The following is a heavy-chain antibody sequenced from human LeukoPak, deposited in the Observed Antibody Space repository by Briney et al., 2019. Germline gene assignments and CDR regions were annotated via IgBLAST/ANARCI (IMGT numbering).Heavy chain of an antibody. CDR3: GSVYQHCMDV. CDR2: VNPSRISA. Sequence: GASVKVSCKASGYTVTNYYMHWVRQAPGQGLDWMGIVNPSRISASYAQKFQGRVTMTRDASTGSVSMELSSLRSDDTAVYYCGSVYQHCMDVWGQGTTVTVSS. CDR1: GYTVTNYY. D-gene: IGHD2-2*01. J-gene: IGHJ6*02. V-gene: IGHV1-46*01.